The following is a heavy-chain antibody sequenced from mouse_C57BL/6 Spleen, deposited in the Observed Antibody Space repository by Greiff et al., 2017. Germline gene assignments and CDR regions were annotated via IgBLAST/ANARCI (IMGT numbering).Heavy chain of an antibody. V-gene: IGHV1-19*01. CDR2: INPYNGGT. D-gene: IGHD2-5*01. CDR3: ARERDYSNYDY. J-gene: IGHJ2*01. CDR1: GYTFTDYY. Sequence: EVQLQQSGPVLVKPGASVKMSCKASGYTFTDYYMNWVKQSHGKSLEWIGVINPYNGGTSYNQKFKGKATLTVDKSSSTAYMELNSLTSEDSAVYYCARERDYSNYDYWGQGTTLTVSS.